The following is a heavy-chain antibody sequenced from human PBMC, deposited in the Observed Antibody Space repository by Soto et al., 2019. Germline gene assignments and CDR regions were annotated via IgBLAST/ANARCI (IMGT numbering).Heavy chain of an antibody. D-gene: IGHD5-12*01. CDR1: GDSVTSRHW. CDR3: ASHDVTRGYSSFDK. Sequence: SETLSLTCAVTGDSVTSRHWWTWVRQPPGKGLQWIGETFRSGSTNYNPSLNGRVTIFLDKSRNQVSLTLTSVTAADTAMYYCASHDVTRGYSSFDKWGQGTMVSASS. J-gene: IGHJ3*02. V-gene: IGHV4-4*02. CDR2: TFRSGST.